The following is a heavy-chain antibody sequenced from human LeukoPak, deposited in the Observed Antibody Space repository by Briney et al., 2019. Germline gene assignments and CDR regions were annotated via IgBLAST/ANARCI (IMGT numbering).Heavy chain of an antibody. CDR1: CGSISSYY. D-gene: IGHD4-17*01. V-gene: IGHV4-59*12. J-gene: IGHJ5*02. CDR3: ARDLYGDYVNWFDP. Sequence: SETLSFTCTVSCGSISSYYWSWIRQPPGKGLESIGYIHYSGSTHYNPALKSRVTISVDTSKNQVSLKLSSVTAADTAVYYCARDLYGDYVNWFDPWGQGTLVTVSS. CDR2: IHYSGST.